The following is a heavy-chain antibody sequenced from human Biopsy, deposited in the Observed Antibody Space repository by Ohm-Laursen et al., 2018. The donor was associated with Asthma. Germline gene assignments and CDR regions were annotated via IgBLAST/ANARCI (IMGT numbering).Heavy chain of an antibody. CDR2: IKHDGSEK. D-gene: IGHD3-3*02. J-gene: IGHJ1*01. CDR1: GFTFGDYW. Sequence: GSLRLSCAASGFTFGDYWMSWVRQVPGKGLEWVANIKHDGSEKNHVDSLKGRFTISRDNAKNSLYLQMNSLRAEDTAVYYCARTFHFWSPYHAEHSQLWGQGTLVTASS. CDR3: ARTFHFWSPYHAEHSQL. V-gene: IGHV3-7*01.